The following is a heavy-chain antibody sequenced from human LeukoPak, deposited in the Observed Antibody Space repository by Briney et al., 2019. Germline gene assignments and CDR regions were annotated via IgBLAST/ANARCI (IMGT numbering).Heavy chain of an antibody. J-gene: IGHJ4*02. CDR2: ISSSSSYT. Sequence: GGSLRLSCAASGLTFSDYYMSWIRQAPGKGLEWVSYISSSSSYTNYADSVKGRFTISRDNAKNSLYLQMNSLRAEDTAVYYCARDSPWSVRYFDYWGQGTLVTVSS. V-gene: IGHV3-11*06. CDR3: ARDSPWSVRYFDY. CDR1: GLTFSDYY. D-gene: IGHD2-8*01.